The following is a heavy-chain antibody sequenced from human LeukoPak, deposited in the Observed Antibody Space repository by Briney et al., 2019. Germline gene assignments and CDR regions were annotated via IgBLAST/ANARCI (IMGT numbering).Heavy chain of an antibody. CDR3: ARRGYSGYGLWGY. V-gene: IGHV5-10-1*01. Sequence: GESLRIPRYGAGCIFINYLISMERQMPGKGLEWMGNIDPSDSYTNYSPSFQGHVTISADKSISTAYLQWSSLKAADTASYYCARRGYSGYGLWGYWRQGPLVTVSS. J-gene: IGHJ4*02. D-gene: IGHD5-12*01. CDR1: GCIFINYL. CDR2: IDPSDSYT.